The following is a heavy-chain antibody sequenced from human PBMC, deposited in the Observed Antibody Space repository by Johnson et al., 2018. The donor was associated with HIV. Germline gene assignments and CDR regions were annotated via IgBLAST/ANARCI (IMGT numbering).Heavy chain of an antibody. CDR2: IRYDGSNK. J-gene: IGHJ3*02. V-gene: IGHV3-33*08. D-gene: IGHD3-22*01. CDR1: GFTFSSYG. Sequence: QVQLVESGGGVVQPGRSLRLSCAASGFTFSSYGMHWVRQAPGKGLEWVAVIRYDGSNKYYADSVKGRFTISRDNSKNTLYLQMNSLRAEDTAVYYCARSITMIVFTFDIWGQGTMVTVSS. CDR3: ARSITMIVFTFDI.